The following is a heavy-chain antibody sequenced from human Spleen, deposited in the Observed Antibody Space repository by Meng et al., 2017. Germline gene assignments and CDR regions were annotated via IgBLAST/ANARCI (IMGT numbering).Heavy chain of an antibody. CDR2: IFPGDSDT. CDR3: ARHPHTSRVGLRCAFDI. V-gene: IGHV5-51*01. J-gene: IGHJ3*02. Sequence: GESLKISCKGSGYIFINFWIGWVRQMPGKGLEWMGIIFPGDSDTRYSPSFQGQVTISADKSITTAYLQWSSLKASDTAMYYCARHPHTSRVGLRCAFDIWGQGTMVTVSS. D-gene: IGHD2-8*01. CDR1: GYIFINFW.